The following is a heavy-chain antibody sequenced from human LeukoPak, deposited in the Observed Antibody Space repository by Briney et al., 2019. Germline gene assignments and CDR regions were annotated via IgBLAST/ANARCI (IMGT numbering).Heavy chain of an antibody. CDR1: GGSISSGGYY. CDR2: IYYSGST. D-gene: IGHD1-20*01. CDR3: ARDESITGTPLSQHYGMDV. V-gene: IGHV4-31*03. J-gene: IGHJ6*02. Sequence: SQTLSLTCTVSGGSISSGGYYWSWIRQHPGKGLEWIGYIYYSGSTCYNPSLKSRVTISVDTSKNQFSLKLSSVTAADTAVYYCARDESITGTPLSQHYGMDVWGQGTTVTVSS.